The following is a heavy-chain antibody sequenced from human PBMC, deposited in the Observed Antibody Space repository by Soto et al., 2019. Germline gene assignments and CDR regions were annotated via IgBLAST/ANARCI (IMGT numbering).Heavy chain of an antibody. Sequence: GESLKLSCTGSGCSFTRYLIGWVRQMPGKGLEWMGIIYPGDSDTRYSPSFQGQVTISADKSISTAYLQWSSLKASDTAMYYCARTSAGGKYYYGMDVWGQGTTVTVSS. D-gene: IGHD6-13*01. J-gene: IGHJ6*02. CDR2: IYPGDSDT. CDR1: GCSFTRYL. CDR3: ARTSAGGKYYYGMDV. V-gene: IGHV5-51*01.